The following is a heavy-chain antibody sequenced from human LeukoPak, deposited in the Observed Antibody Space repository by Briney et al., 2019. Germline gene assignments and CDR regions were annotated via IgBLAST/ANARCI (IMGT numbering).Heavy chain of an antibody. CDR2: INSDGSST. Sequence: GGSLRLSCAASGFTFSSYWMHWVRQAPGKGLVWVSRINSDGSSTSYADSVKGRFTISRDNAKNTLYLQMNSLRAEDTAVYYCARRNYDFWGGYYPYYYYYMDVWGKGTTVTVSS. CDR3: ARRNYDFWGGYYPYYYYYMDV. J-gene: IGHJ6*03. CDR1: GFTFSSYW. D-gene: IGHD3-3*01. V-gene: IGHV3-74*01.